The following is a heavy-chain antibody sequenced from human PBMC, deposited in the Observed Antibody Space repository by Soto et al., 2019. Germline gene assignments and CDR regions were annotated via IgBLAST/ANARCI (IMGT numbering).Heavy chain of an antibody. CDR1: GGSVDGFF. V-gene: IGHV4-34*02. CDR3: TRGPSAHAYYGLDL. D-gene: IGHD6-25*01. Sequence: QLQLQQWGAGLLKPSETLSLTCAVSGGSVDGFFWSWIRQVPGQGLEWIGEINHVGTTNYNPSLIGRVTLSVDASRGQFSLRLSSVTAADTAIYYCTRGPSAHAYYGLDLWGQGTTVTVSS. J-gene: IGHJ6*02. CDR2: INHVGTT.